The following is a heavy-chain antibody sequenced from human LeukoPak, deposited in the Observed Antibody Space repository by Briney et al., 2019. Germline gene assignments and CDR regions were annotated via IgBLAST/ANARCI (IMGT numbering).Heavy chain of an antibody. D-gene: IGHD6-13*01. CDR2: INHSGST. Sequence: PSETLSLTCAVYGGSFSGYYWSCIRQPPGKGREWIGEINHSGSTNYNPSLKSRVTISVDTSKNQFSLKLSSVTAADTAVYYCARSAAQRGGYYYYMDVWGKGTTVTVSS. V-gene: IGHV4-34*01. CDR1: GGSFSGYY. CDR3: ARSAAQRGGYYYYMDV. J-gene: IGHJ6*03.